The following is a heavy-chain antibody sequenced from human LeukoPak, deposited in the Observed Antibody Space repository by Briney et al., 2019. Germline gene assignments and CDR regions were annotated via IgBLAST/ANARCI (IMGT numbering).Heavy chain of an antibody. Sequence: SETLSLTCTVPGGSISGYYWTWIRQPPGKGLEWIGYIYSSGSTNYNPPLKSRVTISVDTSKNQFSLRLSSVTAADTAVYYCARHRYTSSSSYFDFWGQGTLVTVSS. CDR1: GGSISGYY. CDR2: IYSSGST. J-gene: IGHJ4*02. CDR3: ARHRYTSSSSYFDF. V-gene: IGHV4-59*08. D-gene: IGHD6-6*01.